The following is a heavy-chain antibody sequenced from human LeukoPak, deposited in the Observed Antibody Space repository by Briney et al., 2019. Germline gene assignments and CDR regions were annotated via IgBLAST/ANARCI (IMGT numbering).Heavy chain of an antibody. CDR3: ARDGISGYSSSRYYYYYYYMDV. CDR2: ISSSGSTI. V-gene: IGHV3-11*04. J-gene: IGHJ6*03. D-gene: IGHD6-13*01. CDR1: GFTFSDYY. Sequence: PGGSLRLSCAASGFTFSDYYMSWIRQAPGKGLEWVSYISSSGSTIYYADSVKGRFTISRDNAKNSLYLQMNSLRAEDTAVYYCARDGISGYSSSRYYYYYYYMDVWGKGTTVTVSS.